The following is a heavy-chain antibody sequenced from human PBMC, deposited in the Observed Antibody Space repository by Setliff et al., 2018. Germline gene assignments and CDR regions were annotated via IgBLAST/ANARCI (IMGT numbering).Heavy chain of an antibody. CDR3: ARRSGYADAFDI. CDR1: GFTFSDHY. V-gene: IGHV3-11*04. J-gene: IGHJ3*02. Sequence: SGGSLRLSCAASGFTFSDHYMSWIRQAPGKGLEWVSYISSGGRTTYYADSVKGRFTMSRDNAKNSLYLQMNSLRAEDTAVYYCARRSGYADAFDIWGQGTMVTVSS. D-gene: IGHD5-12*01. CDR2: ISSGGRTT.